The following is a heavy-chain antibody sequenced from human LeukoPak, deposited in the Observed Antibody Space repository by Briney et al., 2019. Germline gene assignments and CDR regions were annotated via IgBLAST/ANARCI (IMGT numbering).Heavy chain of an antibody. J-gene: IGHJ3*02. D-gene: IGHD3-22*01. CDR2: ISYDGSNK. CDR3: ARGVGYDSSDDAFDI. CDR1: GFTFSSYA. V-gene: IGHV3-30-3*01. Sequence: GGSLRLSCAASGFTFSSYAMHWVRQAPGNGLEWVAVISYDGSNKYYADSVKGRFTISRDNSKNTLYLQMNSLRAEDTAVYYCARGVGYDSSDDAFDIWGQGTMVTVSS.